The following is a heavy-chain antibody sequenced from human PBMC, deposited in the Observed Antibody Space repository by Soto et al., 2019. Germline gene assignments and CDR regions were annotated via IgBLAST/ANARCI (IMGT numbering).Heavy chain of an antibody. CDR3: ARELNTKGEDY. CDR1: GYTFTSYD. V-gene: IGHV1-8*01. Sequence: QVQLVQSGAEVKKPGASVKVSCKASGYTFTSYDINWVRQATGHRLEWMGWKNLNSGSTGYAQKFQGRVTMTRNTSISTAYMELSSLRSENTAVYYCARELNTKGEDYWGQGTLVTVSS. D-gene: IGHD2-8*01. J-gene: IGHJ4*02. CDR2: KNLNSGST.